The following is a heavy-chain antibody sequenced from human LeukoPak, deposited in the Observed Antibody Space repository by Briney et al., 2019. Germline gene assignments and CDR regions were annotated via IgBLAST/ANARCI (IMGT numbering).Heavy chain of an antibody. CDR2: MSYSGST. D-gene: IGHD6-13*01. Sequence: PSETLSLTCTVSGDSITSYYWSWIRQPPGKGLEWIGSMSYSGSTNYNPSLKSRVTMSVDTTKNQISLRLNSVTAADTAVYYCARRRAEGGSNGHYNWFDPWGQGTLVTVSS. V-gene: IGHV4-59*08. CDR1: GDSITSYY. CDR3: ARRRAEGGSNGHYNWFDP. J-gene: IGHJ5*02.